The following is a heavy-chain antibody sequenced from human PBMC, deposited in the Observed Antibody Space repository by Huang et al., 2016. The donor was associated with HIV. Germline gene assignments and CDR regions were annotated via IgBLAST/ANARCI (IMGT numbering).Heavy chain of an antibody. J-gene: IGHJ4*02. CDR3: ASQHIGAAATWF. Sequence: QLQLQESGPGQVKPSETLSLTCTVSGAFISSTNYYWGSIRQSPGKGLEWVGSVYQSGSTNYNPSLKSRVTLSVDTSRNQFSLRLNSVTAADTAVYYCASQHIGAAATWFWGRGTQVAVSS. D-gene: IGHD6-13*01. CDR1: GAFISSTNYY. CDR2: VYQSGST. V-gene: IGHV4-39*01.